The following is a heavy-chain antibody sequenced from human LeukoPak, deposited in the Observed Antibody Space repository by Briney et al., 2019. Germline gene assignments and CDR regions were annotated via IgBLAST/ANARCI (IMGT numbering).Heavy chain of an antibody. Sequence: GRSLRLSCEASGFTFSSYGMHWVRRAPCKGLEWMTVISHDGSNKYYVDSVKGRFTISRDNSKSTVYLQMNSLRAEDTAVYYCAKEGYYGSGSFPDSWGQGTLVTVSS. D-gene: IGHD3-10*01. CDR2: ISHDGSNK. V-gene: IGHV3-30*18. CDR1: GFTFSSYG. J-gene: IGHJ4*02. CDR3: AKEGYYGSGSFPDS.